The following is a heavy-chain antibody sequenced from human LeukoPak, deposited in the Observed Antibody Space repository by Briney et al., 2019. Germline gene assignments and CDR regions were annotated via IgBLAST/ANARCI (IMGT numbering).Heavy chain of an antibody. CDR2: INPNSGGT. Sequence: ASVKVSCKASGYTFTGYYMHWVRQAPGQGLEWMGWINPNSGGTNYAQKFQGRVTMTRDTSISTAYMELRSLRSDDTAVYYCARDILRPSDGMDVWGQGTTVTVSS. CDR3: ARDILRPSDGMDV. V-gene: IGHV1-2*02. D-gene: IGHD4-17*01. CDR1: GYTFTGYY. J-gene: IGHJ6*02.